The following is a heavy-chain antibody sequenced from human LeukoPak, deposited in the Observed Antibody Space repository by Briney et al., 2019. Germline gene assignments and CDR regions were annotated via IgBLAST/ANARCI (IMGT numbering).Heavy chain of an antibody. Sequence: SETLSLTCTVSGYSISSGYYWGWIRQPPGKGLEWIGSIYHSGSTYYNPSLKSRVTISVDTSKNQFSLKLSSVTAADTAVYYCAREEDSYGYFDFDYWGQGTPVTVSS. CDR3: AREEDSYGYFDFDY. D-gene: IGHD5-18*01. CDR1: GYSISSGYY. V-gene: IGHV4-38-2*02. J-gene: IGHJ4*02. CDR2: IYHSGST.